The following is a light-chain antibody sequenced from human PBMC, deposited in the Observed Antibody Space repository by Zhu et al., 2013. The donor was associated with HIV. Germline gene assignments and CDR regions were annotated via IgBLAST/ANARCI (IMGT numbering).Light chain of an antibody. CDR1: SGYSNYK. CDR2: VGTGGIVG. CDR3: GADHGSGXQLRRV. Sequence: QPVLTQPPSASASLGASVTLTCTLSSGYSNYKVDWYQQRPGKGPRFVMRVGTGGIVGSKGDGIPDRFSVLGSGLNRYLTIKNIQEEDESDYHCGADHGSGXQLRRVFGRRD. V-gene: IGLV9-49*01. J-gene: IGLJ3*02.